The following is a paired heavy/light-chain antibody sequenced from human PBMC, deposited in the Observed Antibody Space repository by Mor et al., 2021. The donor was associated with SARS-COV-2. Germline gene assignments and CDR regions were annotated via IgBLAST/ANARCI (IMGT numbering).Light chain of an antibody. Sequence: DIQLTQSPSFLSASVGDRVTITCRASQGISSYLAWYQQKPGKAPKLLIYAASTLQSGVPSRFSGSGSGTEFTLTISSLQPEDFATYYCQQLNSPPFTFGPGTKVDIK. CDR1: QGISSY. V-gene: IGKV1-9*01. CDR3: QQLNSPPFT. J-gene: IGKJ3*01. CDR2: AAS.
Heavy chain of an antibody. D-gene: IGHD3-22*01. CDR2: IYHSGTT. Sequence: QVQLQESGPGLVKPSGTLSLTCAVSGGSISSSNWWSWVRQPPGKGLEWIGEIYHSGTTNYNPSLKSRVTISVDKSKNQFSLKLSSVTAADTAVYYCARSRFDSSGFYYPGVYYYYGMDVWGQGTTVTVSS. J-gene: IGHJ6*02. V-gene: IGHV4-4*02. CDR3: ARSRFDSSGFYYPGVYYYYGMDV. CDR1: GGSISSSNW.